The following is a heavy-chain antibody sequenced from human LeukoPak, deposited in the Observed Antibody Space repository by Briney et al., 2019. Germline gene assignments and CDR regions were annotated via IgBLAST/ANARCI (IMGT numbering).Heavy chain of an antibody. CDR2: IYYSGST. CDR1: GGSISSSSYY. D-gene: IGHD3-22*01. V-gene: IGHV4-39*07. J-gene: IGHJ3*02. CDR3: ARDSYDSSGDYAFDI. Sequence: PSETLSLTCTVSGGSISSSSYYWGWIRQPPGKGLEWIGSIYYSGSTYYNPSLKSRVTISVDTSKNQFSLKLSSVTAADTAVSYCARDSYDSSGDYAFDIWGQGTMVTVSS.